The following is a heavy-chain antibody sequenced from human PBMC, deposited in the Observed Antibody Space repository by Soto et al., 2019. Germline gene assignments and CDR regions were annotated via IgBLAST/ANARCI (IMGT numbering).Heavy chain of an antibody. Sequence: SETLSLTCAVSGGSISSSNWWSWVRQPPGKGLEWIGEIYHSGSTNYNPSLKSRVTISVDKSKNQFSLKLSSVTAADTAVYYCARGHIVVVPAAKTGEFYYYYYGMDVWGQGTPVTVSS. J-gene: IGHJ6*02. CDR3: ARGHIVVVPAAKTGEFYYYYYGMDV. V-gene: IGHV4-4*02. D-gene: IGHD2-2*01. CDR2: IYHSGST. CDR1: GGSISSSNW.